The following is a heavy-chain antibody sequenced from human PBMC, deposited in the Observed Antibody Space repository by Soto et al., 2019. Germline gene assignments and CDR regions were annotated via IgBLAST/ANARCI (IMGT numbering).Heavy chain of an antibody. Sequence: PGGSLRLSCAASGFTFSSYGMHWVRQAPGKGLEWVAVISYDGSNKYYADSMRGRFTISRDNSKNTLYLQMNSLRAGDTAVYYCARQYYDTSGYYADYWGQGTLVTVYS. CDR1: GFTFSSYG. CDR2: ISYDGSNK. D-gene: IGHD3-22*01. CDR3: ARQYYDTSGYYADY. J-gene: IGHJ4*02. V-gene: IGHV3-30*03.